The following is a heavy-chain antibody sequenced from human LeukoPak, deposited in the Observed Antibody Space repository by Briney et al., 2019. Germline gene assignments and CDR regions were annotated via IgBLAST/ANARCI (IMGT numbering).Heavy chain of an antibody. Sequence: GGSLRLSCAASGFTFSSYWMSWVRQAPGKGLEWVANIKQDGSEKYYVDSVKGRFTISRDNAKNSLYLQMNSLRAEDTAVYYCARGGLGYSYGYYYGMDVWGQGTTVTASS. D-gene: IGHD5-18*01. CDR2: IKQDGSEK. V-gene: IGHV3-7*01. CDR1: GFTFSSYW. CDR3: ARGGLGYSYGYYYGMDV. J-gene: IGHJ6*02.